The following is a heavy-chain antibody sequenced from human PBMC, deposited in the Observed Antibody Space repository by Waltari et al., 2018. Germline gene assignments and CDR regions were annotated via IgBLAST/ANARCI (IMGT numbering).Heavy chain of an antibody. CDR3: ARARKSFWFDS. Sequence: QVLLVQSGAEVMKPGASVKVSCKASGYTFTNYDIYWVRQAAGQGLEWMGWMNPNSGDTHYAQKFQGRFTFTRDTSTSRAFIEMSNLRSDDTAVYYCARARKSFWFDSWGQGTLVAVSS. CDR2: MNPNSGDT. J-gene: IGHJ5*01. CDR1: GYTFTNYD. V-gene: IGHV1-8*01.